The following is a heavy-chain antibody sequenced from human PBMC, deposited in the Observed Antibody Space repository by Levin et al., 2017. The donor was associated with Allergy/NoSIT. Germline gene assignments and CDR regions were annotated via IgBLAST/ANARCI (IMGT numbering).Heavy chain of an antibody. CDR2: ISYDGSNK. CDR1: GFTFSSYA. V-gene: IGHV3-30-3*01. CDR3: AREGTIEGDFDY. Sequence: QPGESLKISCAASGFTFSSYAMHWVRQAPGKGLEWVAVISYDGSNKYYADSVKGRFTISRDNSKNTLYLQMNSLRAEDTAVYYCAREGTIEGDFDYWGQGTLVTVSS. J-gene: IGHJ4*02. D-gene: IGHD3-3*01.